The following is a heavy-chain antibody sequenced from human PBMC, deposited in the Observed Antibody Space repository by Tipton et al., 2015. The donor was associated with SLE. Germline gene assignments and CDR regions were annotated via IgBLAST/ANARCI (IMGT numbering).Heavy chain of an antibody. V-gene: IGHV3-33*01. J-gene: IGHJ3*01. Sequence: SLRLSCVAAGFTFSDYGMHWVRQAPGKGLEWVAVIWYDGSNKHYAESVEGRYIISRDNAKNTLYLEMNSLRAEDTAVFYCVRDSEDALDLWGQGTNVTVSS. CDR1: GFTFSDYG. CDR2: IWYDGSNK. CDR3: VRDSEDALDL.